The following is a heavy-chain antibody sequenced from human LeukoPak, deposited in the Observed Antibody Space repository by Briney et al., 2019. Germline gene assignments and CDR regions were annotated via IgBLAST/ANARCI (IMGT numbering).Heavy chain of an antibody. D-gene: IGHD3-10*01. CDR3: ARDAHIVRGVNPLDY. CDR2: INANSGST. J-gene: IGHJ4*02. V-gene: IGHV3-23*01. CDR1: GFAFSFYA. Sequence: GGSLRLSCEASGFAFSFYAMSWLRQPPGKGLEWVSTINANSGSTSYAASVRGRFTISRDNSKNTLYLQMNSLRDEDTAVYYCARDAHIVRGVNPLDYWGQGTLVTVSS.